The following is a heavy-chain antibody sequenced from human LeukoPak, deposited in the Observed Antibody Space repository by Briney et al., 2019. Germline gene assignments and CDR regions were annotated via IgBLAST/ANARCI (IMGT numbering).Heavy chain of an antibody. V-gene: IGHV1-69*13. Sequence: SVTLSRKASVATVTSYAISWVRGSPGQRLGWGGGLIASIGSGDNAQNFQGRVTTTADESTSTGYMKPSSPRSEDTAVYYCARTPQFSSASESVKNRPSYYYYYMYVWGKGTTVTVS. CDR3: ARTPQFSSASESVKNRPSYYYYYMYV. J-gene: IGHJ6*03. CDR1: VATVTSYA. D-gene: IGHD6-6*01. CDR2: LIASIGSG.